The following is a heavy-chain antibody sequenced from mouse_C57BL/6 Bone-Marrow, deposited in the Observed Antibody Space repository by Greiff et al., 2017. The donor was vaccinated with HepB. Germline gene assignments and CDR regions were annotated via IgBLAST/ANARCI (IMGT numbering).Heavy chain of an antibody. V-gene: IGHV14-4*01. D-gene: IGHD2-3*01. J-gene: IGHJ4*01. CDR1: GFNIKDDY. CDR3: TPRWLLRPYAMDY. CDR2: IDPENGDT. Sequence: EVQLQQSGAELVRPGASVKLSCTASGFNIKDDYMHWVKQRPEQGLEWIGWIDPENGDTEYASKFQGKATITADTSSNTAYLQLSSLTSEDTAVYDCTPRWLLRPYAMDYWGQGTSVTVSS.